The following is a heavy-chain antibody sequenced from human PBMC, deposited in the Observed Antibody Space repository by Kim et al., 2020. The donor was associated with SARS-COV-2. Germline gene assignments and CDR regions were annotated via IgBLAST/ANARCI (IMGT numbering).Heavy chain of an antibody. V-gene: IGHV4-34*01. CDR3: ARARWRHYYGSGSYYNSFDWFDP. J-gene: IGHJ5*02. D-gene: IGHD3-10*01. CDR2: INHSGST. CDR1: GGSFSGYY. Sequence: SETLSLTCAVYGGSFSGYYWSWIRQPPGKGLEWIGEINHSGSTNYTPSLKSRVTISVDTSKNQFSLKLSSVTAADTAVYYCARARWRHYYGSGSYYNSFDWFDPWGQGTLVTVSS.